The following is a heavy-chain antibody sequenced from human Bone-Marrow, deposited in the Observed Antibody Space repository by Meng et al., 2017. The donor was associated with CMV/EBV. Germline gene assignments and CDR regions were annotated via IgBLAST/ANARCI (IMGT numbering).Heavy chain of an antibody. D-gene: IGHD2-2*02. CDR2: ISDSGGRT. J-gene: IGHJ4*02. CDR3: ATQRGYIDQ. Sequence: LSLSCAASGFSFPSSAMPWVRQAPGKGLEWVSAISDSGGRTYADSVQGRFTISRDNSKNTLYLEMNSLRAEDTAVYYCATQRGYIDQWGQGTLVTVSS. V-gene: IGHV3-23*01. CDR1: GFSFPSSA.